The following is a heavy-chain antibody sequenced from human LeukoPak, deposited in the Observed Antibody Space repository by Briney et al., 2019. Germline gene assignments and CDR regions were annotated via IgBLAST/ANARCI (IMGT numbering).Heavy chain of an antibody. J-gene: IGHJ4*02. CDR2: IFTGGDT. CDR1: GFAVSNSF. D-gene: IGHD1-1*01. V-gene: IGHV3-53*01. CDR3: VKGSTGVPPLEY. Sequence: PGGSLRLSCAVSGFAVSNSFMSWVRQAPGKGLEWFSVIFTGGDTYYAGSVKGRFTISRDNSENTLYLQMNSLTAEDTALYYCVKGSTGVPPLEYWGQGTLVTVSS.